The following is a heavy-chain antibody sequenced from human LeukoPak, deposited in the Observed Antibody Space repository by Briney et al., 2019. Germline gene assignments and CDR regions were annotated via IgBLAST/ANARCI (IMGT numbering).Heavy chain of an antibody. CDR1: GFIFNNYA. CDR2: ISSNSGSI. J-gene: IGHJ4*02. CDR3: AKDNRRHYTSGPNPDSLH. Sequence: GGSLRLSCAGSGFIFNNYAMHWVRQSPGKGLEWVSDISSNSGSIDYADSVKGRFTISRDNARNSLYLQMNSLRVEDTAFYYCAKDNRRHYTSGPNPDSLHWGQGALVTVSS. V-gene: IGHV3-9*01. D-gene: IGHD6-19*01.